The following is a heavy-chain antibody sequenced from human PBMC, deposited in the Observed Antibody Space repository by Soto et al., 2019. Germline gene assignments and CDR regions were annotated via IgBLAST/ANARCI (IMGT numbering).Heavy chain of an antibody. CDR1: GYSFRTHG. V-gene: IGHV1-18*01. Sequence: QVQLMQSGAEVKTPGASVKVSCRASGYSFRTHGISWVRQAPGQGLEWMGWISTYDDKTNFPQKFQGRISMTTDTSTSTAYMELRSLSSDDTAVYFRARDLGYCNSSGCFRNWFDPWGQGTLVTVSS. J-gene: IGHJ5*02. CDR3: ARDLGYCNSSGCFRNWFDP. CDR2: ISTYDDKT. D-gene: IGHD2-15*01.